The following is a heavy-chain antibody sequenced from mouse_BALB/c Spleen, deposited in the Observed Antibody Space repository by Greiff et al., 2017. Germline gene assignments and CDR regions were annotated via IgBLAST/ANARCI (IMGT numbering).Heavy chain of an antibody. CDR2: IYPGDGDT. D-gene: IGHD1-1*01. CDR3: ARDYGSSYRYYFDY. J-gene: IGHJ2*01. V-gene: IGHV1-82*01. CDR1: GYAFSSSW. Sequence: QVQLQQSGPELVKPGASVKISCKASGYAFSSSWMNWVKQRPGQGLEWIGRIYPGDGDTNYNGKFKGKATLTADKSSSTAYMQLSSLTSVDSAVYFCARDYGSSYRYYFDYWGQGTTLTVSS.